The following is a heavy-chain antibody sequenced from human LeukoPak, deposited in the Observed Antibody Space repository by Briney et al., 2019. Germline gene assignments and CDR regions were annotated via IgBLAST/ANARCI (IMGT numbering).Heavy chain of an antibody. J-gene: IGHJ4*02. CDR3: AKDLGWSYDSSGYQDY. CDR2: ISGSGGTT. V-gene: IGHV3-23*01. CDR1: GFTFSSYA. D-gene: IGHD3-22*01. Sequence: GGSLRLSCAASGFTFSSYAMSWVRQAPGKGLEWVSAISGSGGTTYYADSVKGRFSISRDNFKNTLYLQMNSLRVEDTAVYYCAKDLGWSYDSSGYQDYWGQGTLVTVST.